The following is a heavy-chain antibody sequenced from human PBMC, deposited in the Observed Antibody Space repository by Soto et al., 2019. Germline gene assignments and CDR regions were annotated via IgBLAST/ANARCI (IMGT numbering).Heavy chain of an antibody. CDR1: GFTFSSYW. CDR2: IKQDGSEK. V-gene: IGHV3-7*01. CDR3: ARRASPWGGGFDY. D-gene: IGHD3-16*01. Sequence: GGSLRLSCAASGFTFSSYWMSWVRQAPGKGLEWVANIKQDGSEKYYVDSVKGRFTISRDNAKNSLYLQMNSLRAEDTAVVYWARRASPWGGGFDYWGQGTLVTVSS. J-gene: IGHJ4*02.